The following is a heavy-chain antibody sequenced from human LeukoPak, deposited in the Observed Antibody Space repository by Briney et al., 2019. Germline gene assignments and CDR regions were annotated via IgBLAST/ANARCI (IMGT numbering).Heavy chain of an antibody. J-gene: IGHJ5*02. CDR1: GYTFTSYG. V-gene: IGHV1-18*04. CDR2: ISAYNGNT. CDR3: ARAVGYYYDSSPFDP. D-gene: IGHD3-22*01. Sequence: GASVKVSCKASGYTFTSYGISWVRQAPGQGLEWMGWISAYNGNTNYAQKLQGRVTMTTDTSTSTAYMELRSLRSDDTAVYYCARAVGYYYDSSPFDPWGQGTLVTVSS.